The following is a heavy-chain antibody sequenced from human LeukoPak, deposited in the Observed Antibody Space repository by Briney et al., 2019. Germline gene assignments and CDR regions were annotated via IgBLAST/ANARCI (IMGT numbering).Heavy chain of an antibody. J-gene: IGHJ4*02. CDR1: GGSISSYY. Sequence: PSETLSLTCIVSGGSISSYYWSWIRQSPEKGLEWIGYIYYSGTTNYNPSLKSRVTISVDMSKNQFPLRLASVTAADTAVYYCARGVFWRTADSWGQGILVTVSS. CDR3: ARGVFWRTADS. V-gene: IGHV4-59*01. CDR2: IYYSGTT. D-gene: IGHD3-3*01.